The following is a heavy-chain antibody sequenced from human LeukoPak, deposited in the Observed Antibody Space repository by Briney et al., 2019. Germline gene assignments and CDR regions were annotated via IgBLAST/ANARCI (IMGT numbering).Heavy chain of an antibody. J-gene: IGHJ4*02. CDR2: IYYSGST. V-gene: IGHV4-39*01. CDR1: GGSISSSSYY. D-gene: IGHD3-3*01. CDR3: ARHEGLDFWSGYYTAGFDY. Sequence: PSETLSPTCTVSGGSISSSSYYWGWIRQPPGKGLEWIGSIYYSGSTYYNPSLKSRVTISVDTSKNQFSLKLSSVTAADTAVYYCARHEGLDFWSGYYTAGFDYWGQGTLVTVSS.